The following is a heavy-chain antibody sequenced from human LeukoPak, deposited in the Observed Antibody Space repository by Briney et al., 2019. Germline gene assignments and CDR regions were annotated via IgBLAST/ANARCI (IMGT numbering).Heavy chain of an antibody. CDR2: IHHSGRT. CDR1: GGSISSSDW. CDR3: ARNKLAY. Sequence: SETLSLTCAVSGGSISSSDWCSWVCQPPGKGLEWIGEIHHSGRTNYNPSLKSRVIISVDKSKNQFSLKLSSVTAADTAVYYCARNKLAYWGQGTLVTVSS. V-gene: IGHV4-4*02. J-gene: IGHJ4*02. D-gene: IGHD3-10*01.